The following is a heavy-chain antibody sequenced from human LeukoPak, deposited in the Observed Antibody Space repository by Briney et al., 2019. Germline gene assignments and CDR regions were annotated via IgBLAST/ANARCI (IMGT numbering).Heavy chain of an antibody. Sequence: PSETLSLTCTVSGGSISSSSYYWGWIRQPPGKGLEWIGYIYHSGSTYYNPSLKSRVTISVDRSKNQFSLKLSSVTAADTAVYYCARDGYGSGGFDYWGQGTLVTVSS. CDR1: GGSISSSSYY. CDR3: ARDGYGSGGFDY. D-gene: IGHD3-10*01. CDR2: IYHSGST. J-gene: IGHJ4*02. V-gene: IGHV4-39*07.